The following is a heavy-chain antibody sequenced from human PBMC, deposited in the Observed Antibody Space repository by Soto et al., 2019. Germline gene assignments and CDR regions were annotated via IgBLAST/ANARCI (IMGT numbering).Heavy chain of an antibody. CDR3: GRDEVRIGVGV. J-gene: IGHJ6*02. Sequence: GAVTLSFTSSGFTFCDFWMSWARHAALQGPEWGANIKGDGSEKRYVNSVRGRFTISRDNAKNSVYLQMNSVRADDTALYYCGRDEVRIGVGVWGQGTTVTVSS. CDR1: GFTFCDFW. V-gene: IGHV3-7*01. CDR2: IKGDGSEK.